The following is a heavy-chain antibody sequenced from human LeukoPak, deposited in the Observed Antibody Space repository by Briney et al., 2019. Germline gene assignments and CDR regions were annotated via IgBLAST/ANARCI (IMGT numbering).Heavy chain of an antibody. J-gene: IGHJ4*02. Sequence: GGSLRLSCAASGFSFTNYWMSWVRQAPGMGLEGVAIINQDGSERYYVDSVKGRFTVSRDSAKNSLYLQMNSLRVEDTAVYYCARDKITGASTNDYWGQGTLVTVSS. D-gene: IGHD1-14*01. CDR3: ARDKITGASTNDY. CDR1: GFSFTNYW. V-gene: IGHV3-7*01. CDR2: INQDGSER.